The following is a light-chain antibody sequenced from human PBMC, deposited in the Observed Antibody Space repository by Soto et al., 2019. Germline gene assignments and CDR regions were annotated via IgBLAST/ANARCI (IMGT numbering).Light chain of an antibody. CDR2: DAS. Sequence: MVLTQSPATLSLSPGERATLSCRASQSVSSYLAWYQQKPGQAPRLLIYDASNRATGIPARFSGSGSGTDFTLTISSLEPEDFAVYYCQQRSNWPPYTFGQGTKLEIK. J-gene: IGKJ2*01. V-gene: IGKV3-11*01. CDR3: QQRSNWPPYT. CDR1: QSVSSY.